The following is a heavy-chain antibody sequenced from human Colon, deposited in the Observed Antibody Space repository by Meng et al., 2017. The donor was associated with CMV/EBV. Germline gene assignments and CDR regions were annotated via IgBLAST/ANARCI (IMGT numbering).Heavy chain of an antibody. V-gene: IGHV3-21*01. CDR2: ISGRSIHI. CDR3: ARGRGYCSSTGYYSNFDY. D-gene: IGHD2-2*01. J-gene: IGHJ4*02. Sequence: GESLKISCEGSGFTFSDYSTSWVRQAPGTGLEWVSSISGRSIHIFYADSVKGRFTLSRDNARNSLYLQMDSLRADDTAVYYCARGRGYCSSTGYYSNFDYWGQGALVTVSS. CDR1: GFTFSDYS.